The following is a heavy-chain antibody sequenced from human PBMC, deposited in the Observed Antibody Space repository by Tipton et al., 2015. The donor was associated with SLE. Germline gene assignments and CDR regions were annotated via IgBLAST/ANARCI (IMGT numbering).Heavy chain of an antibody. CDR2: IYTSGST. Sequence: TLSLTCTVSGGSISSGSYYWSWIRQPAGKGLEWLGRIYTSGSTNYNPSLKSRLTMSLDTSKNQFSLKLRSVTAADTAVYYCARGLRTWRGAIVGVDVWGQGTTVNVSS. CDR1: GGSISSGSYY. CDR3: ARGLRTWRGAIVGVDV. V-gene: IGHV4-61*02. D-gene: IGHD2-21*01. J-gene: IGHJ6*02.